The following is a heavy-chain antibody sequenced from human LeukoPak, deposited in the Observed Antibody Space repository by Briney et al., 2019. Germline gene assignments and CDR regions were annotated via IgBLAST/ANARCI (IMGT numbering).Heavy chain of an antibody. J-gene: IGHJ4*02. CDR2: ISSSSSTI. D-gene: IGHD6-13*01. CDR1: GFTFSSYS. V-gene: IGHV3-48*01. CDR3: ARDTDPGIAAATLDY. Sequence: PGGSLRLSCAASGFTFSSYSMNWVRQAPGKGLEWVSYISSSSSTIYYADSVKGRFTISRDNAKNSLYLQMNSLRAEDTAVYYCARDTDPGIAAATLDYWGQGTLVTVSS.